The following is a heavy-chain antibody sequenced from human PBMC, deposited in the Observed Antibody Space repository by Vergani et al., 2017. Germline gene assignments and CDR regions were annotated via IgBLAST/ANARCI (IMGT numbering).Heavy chain of an antibody. CDR1: GCSISSSSYY. D-gene: IGHD3-10*01. CDR2: IYYSGST. V-gene: IGHV4-39*07. Sequence: QLQLQESGPGLVKPSETLSLTCTVSGCSISSSSYYWGWIRQPPGEGVEWIGVIYYSGSTYYNPSLKSRVTISVDTSKHQFPLKLSSVTAADPAVYYCARSWFGEVVYFDLWGRGTLVTVST. CDR3: ARSWFGEVVYFDL. J-gene: IGHJ2*01.